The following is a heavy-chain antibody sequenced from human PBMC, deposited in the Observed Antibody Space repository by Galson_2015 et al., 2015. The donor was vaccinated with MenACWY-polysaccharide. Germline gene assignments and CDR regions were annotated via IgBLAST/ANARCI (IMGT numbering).Heavy chain of an antibody. CDR3: AKDTGPGEYAYSWGTFDI. D-gene: IGHD3-10*01. J-gene: IGHJ3*02. V-gene: IGHV3-23*01. Sequence: SLRLSCAASGFTFSSYAMSWVRQAPGKGLEWVSGVSASGGSTVYTDSAKGRFTMSRDNSKRSLYSQMNSLRAEDTAVYYCAKDTGPGEYAYSWGTFDIWGRGTMVTVSS. CDR2: VSASGGST. CDR1: GFTFSSYA.